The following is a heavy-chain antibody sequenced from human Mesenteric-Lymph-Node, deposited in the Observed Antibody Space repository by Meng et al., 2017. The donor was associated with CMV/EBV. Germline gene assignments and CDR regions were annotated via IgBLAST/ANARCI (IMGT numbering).Heavy chain of an antibody. CDR1: GYTFTTYG. CDR3: ARANSSSWLYYYYYYGMDV. Sequence: ASVKVSCKASGYTFTTYGISWVRQAPGQGLEWMGWISAYSGNTKYAQKFQGRVTMTTDTSTSTVYMELSSLRSDDTAVYYCARANSSSWLYYYYYYGMDVWGQGTTVTVSS. CDR2: ISAYSGNT. J-gene: IGHJ6*02. V-gene: IGHV1-18*01. D-gene: IGHD6-13*01.